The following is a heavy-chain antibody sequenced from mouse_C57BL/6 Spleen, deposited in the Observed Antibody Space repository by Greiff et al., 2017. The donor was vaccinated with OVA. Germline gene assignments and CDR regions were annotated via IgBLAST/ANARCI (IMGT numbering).Heavy chain of an antibody. CDR3: ARKYFDV. V-gene: IGHV3-6*01. CDR2: ISYDGSN. J-gene: IGHJ1*03. CDR1: GYSITSGYY. Sequence: ESGPGLVKPSQSLSLTCSVTGYSITSGYYWNWIRQFPGNKLEWMGYISYDGSNNYNPSLKNRISITRDTSKSQFFLKLNSVTTEDTATYYCARKYFDVWGTGTTVTVSS.